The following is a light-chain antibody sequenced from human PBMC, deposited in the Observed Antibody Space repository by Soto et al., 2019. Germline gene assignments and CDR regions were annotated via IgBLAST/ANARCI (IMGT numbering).Light chain of an antibody. Sequence: QSVLTHPASVSASPGQSITISCPGTSNDVGAYNFFSWHQQHPGKAPKLTFYNVYDRPSGISYRLSGSKSGNTASLTISGLQGEDEADYYCSAYTVSRTYVFGTGTKV. J-gene: IGLJ1*01. CDR2: NVY. CDR3: SAYTVSRTYV. CDR1: SNDVGAYNF. V-gene: IGLV2-14*03.